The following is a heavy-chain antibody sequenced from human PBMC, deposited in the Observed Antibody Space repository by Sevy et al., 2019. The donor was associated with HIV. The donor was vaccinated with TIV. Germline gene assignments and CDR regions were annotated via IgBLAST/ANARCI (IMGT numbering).Heavy chain of an antibody. CDR1: GGSISSYY. V-gene: IGHV4-4*07. Sequence: SETLSLTCTVSGGSISSYYWSWIRQPAGKGLEWIGRIYTSGSTNYNPSLKSRVTRSVDTSKNQYSLKLSSVTGADTAVYYGASDSPYYDVWSGFLPLDVWGQGTTVTVSS. D-gene: IGHD3-3*01. J-gene: IGHJ6*02. CDR3: ASDSPYYDVWSGFLPLDV. CDR2: IYTSGST.